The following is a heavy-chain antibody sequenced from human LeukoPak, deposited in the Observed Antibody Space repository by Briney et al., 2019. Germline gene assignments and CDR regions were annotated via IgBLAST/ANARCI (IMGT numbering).Heavy chain of an antibody. J-gene: IGHJ4*02. V-gene: IGHV3-23*01. CDR3: AKSARGYSYGDFAY. CDR1: GFIFSDYA. Sequence: GGSLRLSCAASGFIFSDYAMNWVRQAPGKGLQWVSSISGPGGNTYYADSVKGRFTISRDNSKNALYLQMTSLRAEETALYYCAKSARGYSYGDFAYWGQGTLVTVSS. CDR2: ISGPGGNT. D-gene: IGHD5-18*01.